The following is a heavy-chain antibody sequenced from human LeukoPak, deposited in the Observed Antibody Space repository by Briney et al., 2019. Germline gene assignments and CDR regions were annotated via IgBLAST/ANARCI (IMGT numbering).Heavy chain of an antibody. J-gene: IGHJ6*02. CDR1: GFTFSSYW. D-gene: IGHD3-9*01. CDR3: ARANYDILTGLYYYYYGMDV. V-gene: IGHV3-7*01. CDR2: IKQDGSEK. Sequence: QAGGSLRLSCAASGFTFSSYWMSWVRQAPGKGLEWVANIKQDGSEKYYVDSVKGRFTISRDNAKNSLYLQMNSLRAEDTAVYYCARANYDILTGLYYYYYGMDVWGQGTTVTVSS.